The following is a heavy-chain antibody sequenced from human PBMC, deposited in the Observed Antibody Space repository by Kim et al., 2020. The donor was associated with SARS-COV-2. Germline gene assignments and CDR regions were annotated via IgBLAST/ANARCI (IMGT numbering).Heavy chain of an antibody. V-gene: IGHV3-64D*06. Sequence: GGSLRLSCSASGFNFSSYAMHWVRQAPGKGLEYVSAISSNGGSTYYADSVKGRFTISRDNSKNTLYLQMSSLRAEDTAVYYCVKDRTLAAAGYYFDYWGQGTLVSVSS. CDR2: ISSNGGST. D-gene: IGHD6-13*01. CDR3: VKDRTLAAAGYYFDY. CDR1: GFNFSSYA. J-gene: IGHJ4*02.